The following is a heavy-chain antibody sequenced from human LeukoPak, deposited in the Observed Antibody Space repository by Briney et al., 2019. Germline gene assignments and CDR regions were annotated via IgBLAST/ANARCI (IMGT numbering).Heavy chain of an antibody. CDR1: GGTFSSYA. CDR2: LIPIFGTA. V-gene: IGHV1-69*13. D-gene: IGHD2-8*01. Sequence: SVKVSCKASGGTFSSYAISWVRQAPGQGLEWMGGLIPIFGTANYAQKFQGRVTITADESTSTAYMELSSLRSEDTAVYYCAREEYCTNGVCFPDYWGQGTLVTASS. J-gene: IGHJ4*02. CDR3: AREEYCTNGVCFPDY.